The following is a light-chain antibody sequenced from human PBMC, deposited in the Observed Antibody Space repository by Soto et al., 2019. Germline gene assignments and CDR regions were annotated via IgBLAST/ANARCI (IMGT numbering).Light chain of an antibody. Sequence: QSALTQPASVSGSPGQSITISCTGTSSDIGAYNYVSWYQQHPGKAPKLIIYEVNKRPSGVSNRFSGSKSGNTASLTISGLQFEDEADYHCSSYTGGRTYWIFGGGTKLTVL. CDR2: EVN. V-gene: IGLV2-14*01. CDR3: SSYTGGRTYWI. J-gene: IGLJ3*02. CDR1: SSDIGAYNY.